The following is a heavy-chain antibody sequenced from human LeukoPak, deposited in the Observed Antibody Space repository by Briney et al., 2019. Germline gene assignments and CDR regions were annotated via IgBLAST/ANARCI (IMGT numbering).Heavy chain of an antibody. J-gene: IGHJ4*02. CDR2: ISGSGGST. CDR1: GFTFSSYA. Sequence: GGSLRLSCAASGFTFSSYAMSWVRQAPGKGLEWVSVISGSGGSTYYADSVKGRFTISRDNSRNTVYLQMNSLRAEDTAVYYCARGRQGFDYWGQGTLVTVSS. CDR3: ARGRQGFDY. V-gene: IGHV3-23*01.